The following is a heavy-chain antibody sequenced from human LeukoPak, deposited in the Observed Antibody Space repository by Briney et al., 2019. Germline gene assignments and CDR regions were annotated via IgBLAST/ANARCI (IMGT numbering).Heavy chain of an antibody. J-gene: IGHJ4*02. CDR3: ARGLPYSSGWYYFDY. D-gene: IGHD6-19*01. CDR1: GFTFSNYW. CDR2: IKQDGSEK. Sequence: GGSLRLSCAASGFTFSNYWMSWVRQAPGKGLEWVANIKQDGSEKYYVDSVKGRFTISRDNAKNSLYLQMNSLRAEDTAVYYCARGLPYSSGWYYFDYWGQGTLVTVSS. V-gene: IGHV3-7*03.